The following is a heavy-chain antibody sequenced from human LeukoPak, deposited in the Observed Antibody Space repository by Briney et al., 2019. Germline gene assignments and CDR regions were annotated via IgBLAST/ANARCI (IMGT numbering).Heavy chain of an antibody. CDR3: ARVLPTWGSAEDNDI. CDR2: IYHSGST. V-gene: IGHV4-38-2*02. J-gene: IGHJ3*02. D-gene: IGHD3-16*01. Sequence: SETLSLTCTVSGGSISSYYWGWIRQPPGKGLEWIGSIYHSGSTYYNPSLKSRVTISVDTSKNQFSLKLSSVTAADTAVYYCARVLPTWGSAEDNDIWGQGTMVTVSS. CDR1: GGSISSYY.